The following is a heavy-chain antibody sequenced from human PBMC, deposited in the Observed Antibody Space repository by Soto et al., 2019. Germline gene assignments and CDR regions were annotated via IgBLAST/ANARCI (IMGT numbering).Heavy chain of an antibody. CDR2: IWYDGSNK. CDR3: ARGGPWNGATTN. Sequence: GGSLRLSCAASGFTFSSYGMHWVRQAPGKGLEWVAVIWYDGSNKYYADSVKGRFTISRDNSKNTLYLQMNSLRAEDTAVYYCARGGPWNGATTNWGQGTLVXVSS. J-gene: IGHJ4*02. V-gene: IGHV3-33*01. D-gene: IGHD1-1*01. CDR1: GFTFSSYG.